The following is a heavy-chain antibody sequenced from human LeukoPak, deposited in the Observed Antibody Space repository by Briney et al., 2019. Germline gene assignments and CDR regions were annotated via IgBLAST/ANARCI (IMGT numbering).Heavy chain of an antibody. Sequence: RGSLRLSCAASGFTFSSYWMSWVRQAPGKGLEWVANIKQDGSDKYYVDSVKGRFTISRDNAKSSLYLQMNSLRTEDTAVYSCARGTPNDYGDYSDFWGQGTLVTVSS. V-gene: IGHV3-7*03. CDR3: ARGTPNDYGDYSDF. J-gene: IGHJ4*02. CDR1: GFTFSSYW. D-gene: IGHD4-17*01. CDR2: IKQDGSDK.